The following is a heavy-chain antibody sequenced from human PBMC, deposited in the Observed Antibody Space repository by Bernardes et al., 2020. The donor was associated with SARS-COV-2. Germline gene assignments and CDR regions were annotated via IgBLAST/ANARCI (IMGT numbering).Heavy chain of an antibody. J-gene: IGHJ4*02. V-gene: IGHV3-74*01. D-gene: IGHD4-17*01. CDR2: INSDGSST. CDR1: GFTLRSNW. Sequence: GGSLRLSCAGPGFTLRSNWMHWVRQAPGKGLGWGSRINSDGSSTSYADSVEGRFTISRDNAKNTLYLHMNSLRADDTAVYYCVRPRDYGGNSGFDYWGQGTLVTVSS. CDR3: VRPRDYGGNSGFDY.